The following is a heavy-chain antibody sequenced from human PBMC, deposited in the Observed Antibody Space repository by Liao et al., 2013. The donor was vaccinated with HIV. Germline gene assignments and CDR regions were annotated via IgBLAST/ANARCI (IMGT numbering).Heavy chain of an antibody. D-gene: IGHD3-10*01. CDR1: GDSFRNSY. CDR2: IYYTGNS. CDR3: ARSPYLWFGELHFDY. V-gene: IGHV4-59*01. J-gene: IGHJ4*02. Sequence: QVQLQESGPGLVKPSETLSLTCAVSGDSFRNSYWSWVRQPPGKGLEWMGYIYYTGNSNYNPSLKGRVTISVDTSKNQFSLRLYSVTAADTAVYYCARSPYLWFGELHFDYWGLGILVTVSS.